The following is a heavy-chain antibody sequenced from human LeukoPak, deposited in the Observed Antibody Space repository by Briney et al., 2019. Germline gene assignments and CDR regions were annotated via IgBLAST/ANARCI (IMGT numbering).Heavy chain of an antibody. Sequence: GGSLRLSCAASGFTFSNYWMHWVRQAPGKGLVWVSRITGEGSSTSYADSVKGRFTISRDNAKNTLYLQMNSLRAEDTAVYYCASDRGGWSLWGQGTMVTVSS. V-gene: IGHV3-74*01. J-gene: IGHJ3*01. CDR3: ASDRGGWSL. CDR1: GFTFSNYW. D-gene: IGHD3-3*01. CDR2: ITGEGSST.